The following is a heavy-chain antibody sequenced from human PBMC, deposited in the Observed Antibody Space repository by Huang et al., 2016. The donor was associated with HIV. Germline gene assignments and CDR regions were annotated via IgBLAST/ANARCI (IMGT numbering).Heavy chain of an antibody. J-gene: IGHJ4*02. CDR2: RTFDGKNK. V-gene: IGHV3-30*18. CDR3: AKDNDLYYFDY. CDR1: GFTFSGYG. D-gene: IGHD1-1*01. Sequence: QVHLVESGGGVVQPGRSLRLSCAASGFTFSGYGMHWVRQAAGKGLEGVAVRTFDGKNKYYADSVRGRFTVSRDKSQNTVSLQMNTLRAEDTAVYYCAKDNDLYYFDYWGQGTLVTVSS.